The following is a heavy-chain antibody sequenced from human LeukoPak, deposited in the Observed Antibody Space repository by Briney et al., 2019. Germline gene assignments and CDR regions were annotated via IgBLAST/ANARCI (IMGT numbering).Heavy chain of an antibody. J-gene: IGHJ6*03. V-gene: IGHV1-2*02. Sequence: ASVKVSCKASGYTFTSYYMHWVRQAPGQGLEWMGWINPNSGGTNYAQKFQGRVTMTRDTSISTAYMELSRLRSDDTAVYYCARDNSSGWYEAAYMDVWGKGTTVTVSS. CDR2: INPNSGGT. D-gene: IGHD6-19*01. CDR3: ARDNSSGWYEAAYMDV. CDR1: GYTFTSYY.